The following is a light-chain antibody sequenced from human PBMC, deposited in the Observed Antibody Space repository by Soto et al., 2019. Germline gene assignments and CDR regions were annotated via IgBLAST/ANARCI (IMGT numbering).Light chain of an antibody. CDR1: QSVSSSY. V-gene: IGKV3-20*01. J-gene: IGKJ1*01. CDR2: GAS. Sequence: EIVLTQSPDTLSVSPGERATLSCGASQSVSSSYLAWYQQKPGQAPRLLIYGASSRATGIPDRFSGSGSGTDFTLTISRLEPEDFAVYYCQQYGSSLTWTFGQGTKVDIK. CDR3: QQYGSSLTWT.